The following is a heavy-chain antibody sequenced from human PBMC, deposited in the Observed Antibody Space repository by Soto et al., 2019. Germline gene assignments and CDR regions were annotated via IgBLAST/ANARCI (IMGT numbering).Heavy chain of an antibody. J-gene: IGHJ4*01. CDR2: VADSGKS. V-gene: IGHV4-59*12. D-gene: IGHD1-7*01. CDR3: ARDDRNEYIGNFGY. Sequence: KASETLSLTCTISGGSPSYYYWSWVRQPPGKGLEWIGNVADSGKSSYSPSLRSRLTISVDTSNTRLSLTLSSVTAADTAVYYCARDDRNEYIGNFGYWGQGTLVTVSS. CDR1: GGSPSYYY.